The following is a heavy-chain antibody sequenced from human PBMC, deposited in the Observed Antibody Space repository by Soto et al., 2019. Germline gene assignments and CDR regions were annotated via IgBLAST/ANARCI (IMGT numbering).Heavy chain of an antibody. V-gene: IGHV3-33*01. D-gene: IGHD6-13*01. Sequence: QVQLVESGGGVVQPGRSLRLSCAASGFTFSSYGMHWVRQAPGKGLEWVAVIWYDGSNKYYADSVKGRFTISRDNSKNTLHLQMNSLRAEETAVYYWAREEGSSPPRGMDVWGQGTTVTVSS. J-gene: IGHJ6*02. CDR1: GFTFSSYG. CDR3: AREEGSSPPRGMDV. CDR2: IWYDGSNK.